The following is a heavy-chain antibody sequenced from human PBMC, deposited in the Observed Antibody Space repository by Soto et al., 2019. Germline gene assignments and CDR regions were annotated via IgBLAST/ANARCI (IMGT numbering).Heavy chain of an antibody. CDR2: ISAGGGGT. D-gene: IGHD6-19*01. CDR1: GFTFSSYA. Sequence: GGSLRLSCAASGFTFSSYAXXWVXQAXGKGLEWVSTISAGGGGTYYADSVKGRFTISRDNSKNTLYLQMNSLRAEDTAVYYCAKVWQWLIRAFDYWGQGTLVTVSS. CDR3: AKVWQWLIRAFDY. J-gene: IGHJ4*02. V-gene: IGHV3-23*01.